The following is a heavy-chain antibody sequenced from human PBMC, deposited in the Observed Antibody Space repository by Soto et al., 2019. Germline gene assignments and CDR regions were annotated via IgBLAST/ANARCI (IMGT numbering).Heavy chain of an antibody. Sequence: GESLKISCKGSGYSFTSYWIGWVRQMPGKGLEWMGIIYPGDSDTRYSPSFQGQVTISADKSISTAYLQWSSLKASDTAMYYCARRTQLTGDQAAHFDYWGQGTLVTVSS. CDR1: GYSFTSYW. CDR2: IYPGDSDT. V-gene: IGHV5-51*01. CDR3: ARRTQLTGDQAAHFDY. D-gene: IGHD7-27*01. J-gene: IGHJ4*02.